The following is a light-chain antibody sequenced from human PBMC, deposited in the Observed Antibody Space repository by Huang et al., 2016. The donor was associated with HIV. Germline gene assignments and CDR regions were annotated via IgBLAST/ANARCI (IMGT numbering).Light chain of an antibody. V-gene: IGKV1-9*01. J-gene: IGKJ4*01. CDR1: QGIGSY. CDR2: GAS. CDR3: QQLNDYPLT. Sequence: IQLTQSPSSLSASVGDRVTITCRASQGIGSYLAWYQQKPGKAPRVLIYGASTWQSGVPSRFSGSGSGTDFTLTISSLQAEDFATYYCQQLNDYPLTFGGGTKVEFK.